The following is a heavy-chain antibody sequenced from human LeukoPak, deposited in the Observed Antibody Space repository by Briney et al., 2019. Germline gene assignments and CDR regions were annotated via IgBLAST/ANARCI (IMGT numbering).Heavy chain of an antibody. Sequence: GGSLRLSCTVSGITLENYALSWVRQAPGKGLEWVSLISGDGGSTYYAESVKGRFTISRDNSKNSLYLQMNSLRTEDTALYYCAKQFGTPGSYNTRGLDYWGQGTLVTVSS. CDR3: AKQFGTPGSYNTRGLDY. D-gene: IGHD3-10*01. V-gene: IGHV3-43*02. CDR1: GITLENYA. J-gene: IGHJ4*02. CDR2: ISGDGGST.